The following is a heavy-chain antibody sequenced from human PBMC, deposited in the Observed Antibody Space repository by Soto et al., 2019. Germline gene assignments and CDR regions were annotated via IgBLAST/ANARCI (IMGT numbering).Heavy chain of an antibody. V-gene: IGHV1-24*01. CDR3: ATEYTRKGLTRFGLVIAALYY. CDR2: FVPKYGKT. D-gene: IGHD3-3*01. J-gene: IGHJ4*02. CDR1: GHTFRDLS. Sequence: ASVKVSCKASGHTFRDLSMHWVRLAPGRGLEWMGRFVPKYGKTVYAEKFQGRLTITADTSTGTAYMELSSLRYEDTAVYYCATEYTRKGLTRFGLVIAALYYWGQGTLVTVSS.